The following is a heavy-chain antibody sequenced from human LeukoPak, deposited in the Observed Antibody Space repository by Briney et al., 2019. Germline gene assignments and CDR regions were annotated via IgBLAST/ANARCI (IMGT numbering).Heavy chain of an antibody. V-gene: IGHV3-30*18. CDR2: ISYDGSNK. J-gene: IGHJ4*02. Sequence: GGSLRLSCAASGFTFSSYGMHWVRQAPGKGLEWVAVISYDGSNKYYADSVKGRFTISRDNSKNTLYLQMNSLRAEDTAVYYCAKEALLWFGEYRGYFDYWGQGTLVTVSS. D-gene: IGHD3-10*01. CDR3: AKEALLWFGEYRGYFDY. CDR1: GFTFSSYG.